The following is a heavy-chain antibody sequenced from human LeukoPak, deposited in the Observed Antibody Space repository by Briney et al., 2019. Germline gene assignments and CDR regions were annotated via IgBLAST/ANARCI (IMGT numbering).Heavy chain of an antibody. V-gene: IGHV3-30*02. CDR1: GFIFSTYG. Sequence: GGPLRLSCAAPGFIFSTYGMYWFRQAPGKGLEWVAFIRHDGSIKNYADSVKGRSTISRDNSKNTLYLQMNSLRAEDTAVYYCAKDSLADIDYWGQGTLVTVSS. D-gene: IGHD3-16*01. CDR3: AKDSLADIDY. J-gene: IGHJ4*02. CDR2: IRHDGSIK.